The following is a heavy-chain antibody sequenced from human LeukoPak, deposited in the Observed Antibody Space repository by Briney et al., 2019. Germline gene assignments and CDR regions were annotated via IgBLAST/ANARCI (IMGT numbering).Heavy chain of an antibody. CDR1: RFTFSNYA. D-gene: IGHD4-23*01. Sequence: GGSLRLSCTVSRFTFSNYAMSWVRQAPGKGLEWVSDISGSGGSTYYADSVKGRFTISRDNSKNTLYLQMNSLRAEDTAVYYCARETVVRKPNIDFDYWGQGTLVTVSS. CDR2: ISGSGGST. V-gene: IGHV3-23*01. J-gene: IGHJ4*02. CDR3: ARETVVRKPNIDFDY.